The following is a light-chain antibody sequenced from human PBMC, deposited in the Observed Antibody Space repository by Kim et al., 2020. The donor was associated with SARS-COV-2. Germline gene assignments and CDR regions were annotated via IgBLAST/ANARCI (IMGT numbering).Light chain of an antibody. CDR1: QSVLYSSNNKNY. V-gene: IGKV4-1*01. CDR3: QQYYSTPLLT. CDR2: WAS. J-gene: IGKJ4*01. Sequence: DIVMTQSPDSLAVSLGERATINCKSSQSVLYSSNNKNYLAWYQQKPGQPPKLLIYWASTRESGVPDRFSGSGSGTDFTHTISSLQAEDVAVYYCQQYYSTPLLTFGGGTKVDIK.